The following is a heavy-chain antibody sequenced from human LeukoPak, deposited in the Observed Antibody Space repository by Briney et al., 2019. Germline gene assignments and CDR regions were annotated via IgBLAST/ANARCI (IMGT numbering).Heavy chain of an antibody. V-gene: IGHV1-18*01. Sequence: GASVKVSCKASGYTFTKFGVSWLRQAPGQGLEWLGWFSAYNGNTNYAQNFQGRVTLTTDTSTSTAYLELTSLRSDDTAAYFCARDYPQYRNRGYSGYGTFDYWGQGTLVTVSS. CDR1: GYTFTKFG. J-gene: IGHJ4*02. D-gene: IGHD5-12*01. CDR2: FSAYNGNT. CDR3: ARDYPQYRNRGYSGYGTFDY.